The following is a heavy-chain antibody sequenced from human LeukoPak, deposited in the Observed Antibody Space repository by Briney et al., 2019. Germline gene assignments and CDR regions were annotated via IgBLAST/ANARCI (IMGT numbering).Heavy chain of an antibody. CDR3: ARDSGTTGEVKFDP. CDR2: ISGSGTI. D-gene: IGHD3-10*01. V-gene: IGHV4-4*07. CDR1: GGSIHSY. J-gene: IGHJ5*02. Sequence: SETLSLTCTVSGGSIHSYWSWIRQPAGKGLEWIGRISGSGTITYNPALQSRLTISIDTSKNQFSLKLTSVTAADTAVYYCARDSGTTGEVKFDPWGQGTLVTVSS.